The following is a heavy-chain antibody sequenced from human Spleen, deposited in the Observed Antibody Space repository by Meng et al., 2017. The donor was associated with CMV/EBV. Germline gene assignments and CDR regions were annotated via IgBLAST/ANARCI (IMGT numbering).Heavy chain of an antibody. CDR2: IIPIFGTA. V-gene: IGHV1-69*05. CDR1: GYPFTSYG. CDR3: ASVVVVVAATRDYYYYGMDV. J-gene: IGHJ6*02. D-gene: IGHD2-15*01. Sequence: SVKVSCKTSGYPFTSYGISWVRQAPGQGLEWMGGIIPIFGTANYAQKFQGRVTITTDESTSTAYMELSSLRSEDTAVYYCASVVVVVAATRDYYYYGMDVWGQGTTVTVSS.